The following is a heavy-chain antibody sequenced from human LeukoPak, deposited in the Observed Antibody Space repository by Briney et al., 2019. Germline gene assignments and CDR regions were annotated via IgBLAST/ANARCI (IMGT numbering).Heavy chain of an antibody. V-gene: IGHV1-2*02. J-gene: IGHJ4*02. CDR2: INPNSGGT. D-gene: IGHD2-21*01. CDR3: ARSGVGSLVVVVNPFDY. CDR1: GYTFTGYY. Sequence: AASVKVSCKASGYTFTGYYMHWVRQAPGQGLEWMGWINPNSGGTNYAQKFQGRVTITADKSTSTAYMELSSLRSEDTAVYYCARSGVGSLVVVVNPFDYWGQGTLVTVSS.